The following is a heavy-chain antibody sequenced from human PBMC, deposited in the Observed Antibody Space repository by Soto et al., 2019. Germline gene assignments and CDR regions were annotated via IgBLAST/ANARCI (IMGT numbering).Heavy chain of an antibody. CDR3: ARESTGGKGLCDI. V-gene: IGHV1-2*02. J-gene: IGHJ3*02. CDR1: GYTFTGYY. D-gene: IGHD2-15*01. Sequence: ASVKVSCKASGYTFTGYYMHWVRQAPGQGLEWMGWINPNSGGTNYAQKFQGRVTMTRDTSISTAYMELSRLRSDDTAVYYCARESTGGKGLCDIWGQGTMVTVSS. CDR2: INPNSGGT.